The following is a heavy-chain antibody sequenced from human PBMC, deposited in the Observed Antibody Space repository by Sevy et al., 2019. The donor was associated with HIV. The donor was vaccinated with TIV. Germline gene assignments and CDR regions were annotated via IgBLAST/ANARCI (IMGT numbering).Heavy chain of an antibody. J-gene: IGHJ5*02. CDR2: TYYRSKWYN. D-gene: IGHD3-3*01. V-gene: IGHV6-1*01. CDR1: GDSVSSNSAA. CDR3: ASSGYDVWSGYHNWFDP. Sequence: SQTLSLTCAISGDSVSSNSAAWNWIRQSPSRGLEWLGRTYYRSKWYNDYAVSVKSPITINPNTSKNQFSLQLNSVTPEDTAVYYCASSGYDVWSGYHNWFDPWGQGTLVTVSS.